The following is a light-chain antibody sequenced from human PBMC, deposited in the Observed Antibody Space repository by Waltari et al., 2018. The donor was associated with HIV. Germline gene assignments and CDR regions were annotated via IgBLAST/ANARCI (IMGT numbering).Light chain of an antibody. CDR3: QQYGSSPYT. V-gene: IGKV3-20*01. J-gene: IGKJ2*01. Sequence: EPVLTQSPGTLSFSPGARATLSCRASQSVTGAFLAWYQQKRGQAPRLLIYGASSRATGIPDRFSGGGSGTDFTLTISRLEPEDFAVYYCQQYGSSPYTFGQGTKLEIK. CDR1: QSVTGAF. CDR2: GAS.